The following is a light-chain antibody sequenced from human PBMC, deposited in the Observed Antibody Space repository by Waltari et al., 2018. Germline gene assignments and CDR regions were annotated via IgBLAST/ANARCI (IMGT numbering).Light chain of an antibody. Sequence: DIQMAQSPSSLSASVGDRITITCRASQSINSHLNWYQHKSRKAPKLLIYAASSLQSGVPSRFSGSGSGTDFTLTISSLQPEDFATYYCQQSYSAPHFGPGTKVDIK. CDR3: QQSYSAPH. J-gene: IGKJ3*01. CDR2: AAS. V-gene: IGKV1-39*01. CDR1: QSINSH.